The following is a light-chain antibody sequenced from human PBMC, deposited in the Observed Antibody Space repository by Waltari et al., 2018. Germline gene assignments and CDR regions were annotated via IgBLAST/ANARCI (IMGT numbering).Light chain of an antibody. Sequence: EIVLTQSPGTLSLSPGERATLSCRASQSVSSSYLAWYQQNPGQAPRPRIYGASXRATGIPXRFSGSGSGTDFTLTISRLEPEDFAVYYCQQYGSSPYTFGQGTKLEIK. CDR2: GAS. CDR3: QQYGSSPYT. V-gene: IGKV3-20*01. CDR1: QSVSSSY. J-gene: IGKJ2*01.